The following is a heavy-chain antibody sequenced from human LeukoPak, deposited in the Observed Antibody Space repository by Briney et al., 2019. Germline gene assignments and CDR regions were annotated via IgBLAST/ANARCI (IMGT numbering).Heavy chain of an antibody. V-gene: IGHV3-23*01. Sequence: PGGSLRLSCAAPGFDLWRYAMSWVRQVPGKGLEWVADISGGGDGTHYADSVQGRFTISRDNSKNSVLLQMGSLRAHDTAVYYCVRVNYGGNSGYHFDYWGQGTLVTASS. J-gene: IGHJ4*02. CDR3: VRVNYGGNSGYHFDY. CDR1: GFDLWRYA. D-gene: IGHD4-23*01. CDR2: ISGGGDGT.